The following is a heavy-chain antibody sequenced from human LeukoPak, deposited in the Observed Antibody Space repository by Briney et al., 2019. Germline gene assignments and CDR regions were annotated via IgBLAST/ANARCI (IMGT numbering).Heavy chain of an antibody. J-gene: IGHJ6*03. Sequence: PSETLSLTCTVSGGSISGYYWSWIRQPPGKGLEWIGEINHSGSTNYNPSLKSRVTISVDTSKNQFSLKLSSVTAADTAVYYCARAGSVSRYYYYYMDVWGKGTTVTVSS. CDR3: ARAGSVSRYYYYYMDV. CDR2: INHSGST. V-gene: IGHV4-34*01. D-gene: IGHD3-10*01. CDR1: GGSISGYY.